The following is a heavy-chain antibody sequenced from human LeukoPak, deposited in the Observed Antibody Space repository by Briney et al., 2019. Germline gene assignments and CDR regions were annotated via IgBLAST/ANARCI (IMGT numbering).Heavy chain of an antibody. CDR1: GFTFSSYG. CDR2: IWYDGSNK. J-gene: IGHJ6*03. CDR3: ARDPGVLVAASYYYYMDV. D-gene: IGHD2-15*01. V-gene: IGHV3-33*01. Sequence: GGSLRLSCAASGFTFSSYGMHWVRQAPGKGLEWVAVIWYDGSNKYYADSVKGRFTISRDNSKNTLYLQMNSLRAEDTAVYYCARDPGVLVAASYYYYMDVWGKGTTVTVSS.